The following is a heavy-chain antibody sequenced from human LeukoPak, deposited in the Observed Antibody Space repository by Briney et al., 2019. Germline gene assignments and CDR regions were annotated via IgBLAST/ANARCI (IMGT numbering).Heavy chain of an antibody. CDR3: ASSIAAAGNYFDY. Sequence: ASVKVSCKACGDTFTGYYMHWVGQAPGQGLEGMGWTNPNSGGTNYAQKFQGRVTMTRDPFISTASTELSNVSSVDTGVYYRASSIAAAGNYFDYWVQGTMVTVSS. CDR2: TNPNSGGT. CDR1: GDTFTGYY. J-gene: IGHJ4*02. D-gene: IGHD6-13*01. V-gene: IGHV1-2*02.